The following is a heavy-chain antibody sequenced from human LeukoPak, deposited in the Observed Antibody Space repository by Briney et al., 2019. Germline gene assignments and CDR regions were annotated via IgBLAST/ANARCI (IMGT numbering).Heavy chain of an antibody. CDR1: GFTVSSNY. V-gene: IGHV3-66*01. D-gene: IGHD3-3*01. CDR2: IYSGGST. J-gene: IGHJ3*02. Sequence: GGSLRLSCAASGFTVSSNYMSWVRQAPGKGLEWVSVIYSGGSTYYADSVKGRFTTSRVNSKNTLYLQMNSLRAEDTAVYYCARDTPGFYPHAFDIWGQGTMVTVSS. CDR3: ARDTPGFYPHAFDI.